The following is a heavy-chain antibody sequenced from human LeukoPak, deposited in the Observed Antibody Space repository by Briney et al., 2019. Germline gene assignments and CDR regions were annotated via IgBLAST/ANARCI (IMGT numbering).Heavy chain of an antibody. V-gene: IGHV3-53*01. J-gene: IGHJ4*02. CDR1: GFTVSSNY. D-gene: IGHD3-10*01. Sequence: GGSLRLSCAASGFTVSSNYMSWVRQAPGEGLEWVSVIYSGGSTYYADSVKGRFTISRDNSKNTLYLQMNSLRAEDTAVYYCARPGGYYGSGSYLDYWGQGTLVTVSS. CDR2: IYSGGST. CDR3: ARPGGYYGSGSYLDY.